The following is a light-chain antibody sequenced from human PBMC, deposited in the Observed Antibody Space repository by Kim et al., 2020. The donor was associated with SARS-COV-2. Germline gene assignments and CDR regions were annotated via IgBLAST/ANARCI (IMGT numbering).Light chain of an antibody. CDR3: NSRDSSRPPAV. CDR1: SLIPFY. CDR2: ATH. Sequence: LHQTVSIPSQGPSLIPFYALCYPQPPPPPPVLLLYATHPRPSGLPPLFSGSSSGNTASLPISGPQAEDESDYYCNSRDSSRPPAVFGGGTQLTVL. V-gene: IGLV3-19*01. J-gene: IGLJ7*01.